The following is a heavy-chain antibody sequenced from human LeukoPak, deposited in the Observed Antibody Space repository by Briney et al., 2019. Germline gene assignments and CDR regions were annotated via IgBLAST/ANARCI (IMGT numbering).Heavy chain of an antibody. CDR2: IIPSDGST. CDR1: GYSFTRYF. Sequence: ASVKVSCKASGYSFTRYFIHWVRQAPGQGLEWMGIIIPSDGSTSYAQKFQGRVTMTRDTSTSTVYMELSSLRSVDTAVYYCARGKVVTMVRGVIITYFDYWGQGTLVTVSS. J-gene: IGHJ4*02. V-gene: IGHV1-46*01. CDR3: ARGKVVTMVRGVIITYFDY. D-gene: IGHD3-10*01.